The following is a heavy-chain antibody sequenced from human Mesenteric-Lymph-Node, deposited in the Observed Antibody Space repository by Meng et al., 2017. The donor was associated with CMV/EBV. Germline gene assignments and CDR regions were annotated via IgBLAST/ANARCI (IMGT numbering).Heavy chain of an antibody. J-gene: IGHJ6*02. CDR1: GLTVSSTY. CDR2: ISTTNSHT. CDR3: TRFSGGMDV. Sequence: GESLKISCAASGLTVSSTYMSWVRQAPGKGLEWVSSISTTNSHTYYVDSVKGRFTISRDNAKNSLYLQMNSLRAEDTAVYYCTRFSGGMDVWGQGATVTVSS. V-gene: IGHV3-21*01.